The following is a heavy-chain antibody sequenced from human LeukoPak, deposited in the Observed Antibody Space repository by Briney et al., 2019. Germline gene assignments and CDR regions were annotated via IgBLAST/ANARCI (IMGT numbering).Heavy chain of an antibody. CDR1: GYSISTGYY. CDR3: ARVLDYYGSGTRDFDY. Sequence: SETLSLTCTVSGYSISTGYYWGWIRQPPGKGLEWIGSMYHSGSTYYNPSLKSRVTMSADTSKNQFSLKLNSVTAADTAVYYRARVLDYYGSGTRDFDYWGQGILVTVSS. D-gene: IGHD3-10*01. V-gene: IGHV4-38-2*02. CDR2: MYHSGST. J-gene: IGHJ4*02.